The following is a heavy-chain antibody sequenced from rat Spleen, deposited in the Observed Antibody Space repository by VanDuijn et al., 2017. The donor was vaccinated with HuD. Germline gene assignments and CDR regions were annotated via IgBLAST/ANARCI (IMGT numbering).Heavy chain of an antibody. CDR1: GFSLTSYN. V-gene: IGHV2-41*01. CDR3: ARGDGPGAY. J-gene: IGHJ3*01. Sequence: QVQLKESGPGLVQPSQTLSLTCTVAGFSLTSYNVHWVRQPPGKGLEWMGVIWNTGGTRYNSALKSRLSISKDTSKSQVFLKMNSLQTEDTATYYCARGDGPGAYWGQGTLVTVSS. CDR2: IWNTGGT. D-gene: IGHD1-1*01.